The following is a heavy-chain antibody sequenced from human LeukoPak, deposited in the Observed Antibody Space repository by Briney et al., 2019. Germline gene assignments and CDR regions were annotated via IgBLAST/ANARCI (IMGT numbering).Heavy chain of an antibody. J-gene: IGHJ4*02. Sequence: SETLSLTCTVSGGSISSGSYYWSWIRQPAGKGLEWIGRIYTSGSTNYNPSLKSRVTISVDTSKNQFSLKLGSVTAADTAVYYCARDRGGPLDYWGQGTLVTVSS. V-gene: IGHV4-61*02. CDR3: ARDRGGPLDY. CDR1: GGSISSGSYY. D-gene: IGHD3-10*01. CDR2: IYTSGST.